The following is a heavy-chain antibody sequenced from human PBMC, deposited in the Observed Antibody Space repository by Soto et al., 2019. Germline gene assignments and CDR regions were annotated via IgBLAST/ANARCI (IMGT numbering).Heavy chain of an antibody. CDR1: GFTFSSYG. CDR2: ISYDGSNK. V-gene: IGHV3-30*18. D-gene: IGHD3-22*01. CDR3: ANQESGGVITPHQ. J-gene: IGHJ4*02. Sequence: PGGSLRLSCAASGFTFSSYGMHWVRQAPGKGLEWVAVISYDGSNKYYADSVKGRFTISRDNSKNTLYLQMNSLRAEDTAVYYCANQESGGVITPHQWGQGTLVTVYS.